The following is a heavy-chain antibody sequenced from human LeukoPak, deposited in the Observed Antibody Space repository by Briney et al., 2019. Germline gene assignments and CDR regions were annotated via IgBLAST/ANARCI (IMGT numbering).Heavy chain of an antibody. CDR1: GFAFNNYA. Sequence: GGSLRLSCAASGFAFNNYAMTWVRQAPGKGLEWVSNINDDGGQRHYADSVKGRFTISRDNSKNTLFLQMDSLRAAVTAAYYCAKTQWKVGATDYFDYWGQGILVTVSS. D-gene: IGHD1-26*01. J-gene: IGHJ4*02. V-gene: IGHV3-23*01. CDR3: AKTQWKVGATDYFDY. CDR2: INDDGGQR.